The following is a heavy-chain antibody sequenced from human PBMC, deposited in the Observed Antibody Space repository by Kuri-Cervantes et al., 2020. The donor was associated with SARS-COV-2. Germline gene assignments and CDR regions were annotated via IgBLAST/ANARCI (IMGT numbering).Heavy chain of an antibody. CDR2: IYYSGST. J-gene: IGHJ3*02. Sequence: ESLKISCTVSGGSISSSFYYWGWIRQPPGKGLEWIGSIYYSGSTYYIPSLKSQVTISVDTSKNQFSLKLSSVTAADTAVYYCARHMYKSNPGDAFDISGRGTLVTVSS. V-gene: IGHV4-39*01. CDR1: GGSISSSFYY. D-gene: IGHD1-20*01. CDR3: ARHMYKSNPGDAFDI.